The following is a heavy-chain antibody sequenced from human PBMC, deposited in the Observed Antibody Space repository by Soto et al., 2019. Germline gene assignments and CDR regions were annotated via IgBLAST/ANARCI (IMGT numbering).Heavy chain of an antibody. CDR3: SADHPHMAMGWPV. Sequence: SVKVSCKASGFDFGSFGIQFLRQTRGRGLEWIGWIVVVSGSTNYARQFQGRVAISRDMSSSTAYLDLYDLKSDDTAVYFCSADHPHMAMGWPVWGQVTTVPVSS. D-gene: IGHD1-26*01. CDR2: IVVVSGST. J-gene: IGHJ6*02. CDR1: GFDFGSFG. V-gene: IGHV1-58*02.